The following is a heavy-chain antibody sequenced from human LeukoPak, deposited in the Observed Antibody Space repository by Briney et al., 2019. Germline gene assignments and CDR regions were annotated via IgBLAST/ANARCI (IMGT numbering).Heavy chain of an antibody. D-gene: IGHD5-18*01. CDR2: ISSSSSYI. J-gene: IGHJ3*02. Sequence: GGSLRLSCAASGFTFSSYSMNWVRQAPGKGLEWVSSISSSSSYIYYVDSVKGRFTISRDNAKNSLDLQMNSLRAEDTAVYYCASLGWETADAFDIWGQGTMVTVSS. CDR1: GFTFSSYS. V-gene: IGHV3-21*01. CDR3: ASLGWETADAFDI.